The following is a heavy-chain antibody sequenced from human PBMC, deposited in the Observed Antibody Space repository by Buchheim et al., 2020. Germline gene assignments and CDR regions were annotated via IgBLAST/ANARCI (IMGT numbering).Heavy chain of an antibody. J-gene: IGHJ3*02. CDR1: GGSFSSLY. Sequence: QVQLQESGPGLVKPSETLSLTCTVSGGSFSSLYWSWIRQPPGKGLEWIGYVYHSGSNYNPPLRSRVTMSVDTSKNQFSLKLGSVTAADTAVYYCARNGGGYAFDTWGQGT. CDR3: ARNGGGYAFDT. V-gene: IGHV4-59*01. CDR2: VYHSGS. D-gene: IGHD3-16*01.